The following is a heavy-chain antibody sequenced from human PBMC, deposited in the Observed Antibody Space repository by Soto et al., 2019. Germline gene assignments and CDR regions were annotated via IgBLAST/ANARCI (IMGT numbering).Heavy chain of an antibody. D-gene: IGHD6-19*01. CDR2: INGDGSST. J-gene: IGHJ4*02. Sequence: EVQLVESGGGLVQPGESLRLSCVVSGFTISSYWMHWVRQAPGKGLVWVSRINGDGSSTNYADSVKGRFTISRDNAKNTLYFQMNTLRAEDTAVYYCAIAVAGPTAIAYWGQGNQVTVSS. V-gene: IGHV3-74*01. CDR1: GFTISSYW. CDR3: AIAVAGPTAIAY.